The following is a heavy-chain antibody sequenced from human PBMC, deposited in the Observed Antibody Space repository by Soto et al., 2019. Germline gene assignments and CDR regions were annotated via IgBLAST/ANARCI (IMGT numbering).Heavy chain of an antibody. V-gene: IGHV3-15*01. CDR3: ATDRPDNARDGDFDY. J-gene: IGHJ4*02. Sequence: EVQLVESGGGLVKPGGSLRLSCVASGLTFTNAWLSWVRQAPGKGLEGGGRIKDRIDGGTTDYAAAGKDRFTISRDDSKNTVYRQMNSLKTEDTGVYYCATDRPDNARDGDFDYWGQGTLVTVYS. D-gene: IGHD1-1*01. CDR1: GLTFTNAW. CDR2: IKDRIDGGTT.